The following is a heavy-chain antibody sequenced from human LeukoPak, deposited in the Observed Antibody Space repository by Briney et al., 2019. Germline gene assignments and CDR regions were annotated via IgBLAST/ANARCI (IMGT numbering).Heavy chain of an antibody. CDR1: GGTISSYY. CDR2: IYYSGGT. V-gene: IGHV4-59*01. CDR3: ARETDYYYGMDV. Sequence: SETLSLTCTVSGGTISSYYWSWIRQPPGKGLEWIGYIYYSGGTNYNPSRKRRVTISVDTYKNQFSLKLSSVTAADTAVYYCARETDYYYGMDVWGKGTTVTVSS. J-gene: IGHJ6*04.